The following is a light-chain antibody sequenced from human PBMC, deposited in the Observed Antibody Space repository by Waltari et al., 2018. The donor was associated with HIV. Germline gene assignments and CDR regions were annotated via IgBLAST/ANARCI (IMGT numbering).Light chain of an antibody. CDR3: MQALQTPYT. CDR1: QSLLHSNGYNY. V-gene: IGKV2-28*01. CDR2: LGS. J-gene: IGKJ2*01. Sequence: LPVTPGEPASISCRSSQSLLHSNGYNYLDWYLQKPGQSPQLLIYLGSNRASGVPDRFSGSGSGTDFTLKISRVEAEDVGVYYCMQALQTPYTFGQGTKLEIK.